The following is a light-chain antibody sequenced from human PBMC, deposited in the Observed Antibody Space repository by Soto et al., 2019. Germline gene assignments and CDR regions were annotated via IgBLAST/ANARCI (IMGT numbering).Light chain of an antibody. V-gene: IGKV3-11*01. J-gene: IGKJ2*01. Sequence: EIVLTQSPATLSLSPGERATLSCRASQSVSTYLAWYQQKPRQAPRLLIYDTSTRATGVPARFSGSGSGTDFTLTISSLQSEDFAIYYCQQYNTWPYTFGQGTKLEIK. CDR1: QSVSTY. CDR3: QQYNTWPYT. CDR2: DTS.